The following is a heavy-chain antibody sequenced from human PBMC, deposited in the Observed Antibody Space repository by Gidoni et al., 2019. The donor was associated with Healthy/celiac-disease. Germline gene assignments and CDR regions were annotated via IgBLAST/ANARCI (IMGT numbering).Heavy chain of an antibody. D-gene: IGHD2-2*01. V-gene: IGHV3-49*03. CDR1: GFPFGDYA. J-gene: IGHJ6*02. CDR3: TRNIIVVVPGAHYYYYGMDV. Sequence: EVQLVESGGGLVQPGRSLRLSCPASGFPFGDYAMSWFRQAPGKGLEWVGFIRSKAYGGTTEYAASVKGRFTISRDDSKSIAYLQMNSLKTEDTAVYYCTRNIIVVVPGAHYYYYGMDVWGQGTTVTVSS. CDR2: IRSKAYGGTT.